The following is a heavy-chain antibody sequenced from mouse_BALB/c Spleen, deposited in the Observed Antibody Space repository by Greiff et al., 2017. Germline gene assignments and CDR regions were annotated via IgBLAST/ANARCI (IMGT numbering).Heavy chain of an antibody. Sequence: EVHLVESGGGLVKPGGSLKLSCAASGFTFSDYYMYWVRQTPEKRLEWVATISDGGSYTYYPDSVKGRFTISRDNAKNNLYLQMSSLKSEDTAMYYCARGNYLDYWGQGTTLTVSS. CDR1: GFTFSDYY. CDR2: ISDGGSYT. CDR3: ARGNYLDY. V-gene: IGHV5-4*02. J-gene: IGHJ2*01.